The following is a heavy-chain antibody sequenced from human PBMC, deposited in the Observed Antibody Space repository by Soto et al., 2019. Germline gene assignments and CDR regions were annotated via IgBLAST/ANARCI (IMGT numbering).Heavy chain of an antibody. J-gene: IGHJ4*02. Sequence: PGGSLRLSCAASGFTFSSYAMHWVRQAPGKGLEWVAVISYDGSNKYYADSVKGRFTISRDNYKNTLYLQMNSLRAEDTAVYYWARDARARSSRSHYFDYWGQGTLVNVSS. D-gene: IGHD6-13*01. CDR1: GFTFSSYA. CDR3: ARDARARSSRSHYFDY. V-gene: IGHV3-30-3*01. CDR2: ISYDGSNK.